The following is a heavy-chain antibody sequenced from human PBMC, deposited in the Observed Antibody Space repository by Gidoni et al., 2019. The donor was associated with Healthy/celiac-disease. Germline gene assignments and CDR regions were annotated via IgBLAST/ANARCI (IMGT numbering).Heavy chain of an antibody. CDR3: ARGRVGYDSSGYYFSRSGAFDI. J-gene: IGHJ3*02. CDR2: ISYDGSNK. D-gene: IGHD3-22*01. CDR1: GFTFSSYA. Sequence: QVQLVESGGGVVQPGRSLRLSCAASGFTFSSYAMHWVRQAPGKGLEWVAVISYDGSNKYYADSVKGRFTISRDNSKNTLYLQMNSLRAEDTAVYYCARGRVGYDSSGYYFSRSGAFDIWGQGTMVTVSS. V-gene: IGHV3-30*01.